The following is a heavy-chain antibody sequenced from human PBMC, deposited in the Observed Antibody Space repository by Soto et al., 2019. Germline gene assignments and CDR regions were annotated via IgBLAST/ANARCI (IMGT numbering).Heavy chain of an antibody. D-gene: IGHD2-8*01. CDR3: ARGNGFNLLDY. V-gene: IGHV3-30-3*01. CDR2: MSFDGSSK. Sequence: QVQLLESGGGVVQPGRSLRLSCAASGFSFIHSAMHWVRQAPGKGLEWVAVMSFDGSSKYYADSVKGRFTISRDDSKNTLYQQMNSLRAEDTAVYYCARGNGFNLLDYWGQGDLVTVSS. CDR1: GFSFIHSA. J-gene: IGHJ4*02.